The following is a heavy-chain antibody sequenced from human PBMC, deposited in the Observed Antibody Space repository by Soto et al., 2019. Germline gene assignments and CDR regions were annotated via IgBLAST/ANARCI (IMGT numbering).Heavy chain of an antibody. CDR2: IDPSDAYT. CDR3: ARQVWGCNHNWFDP. D-gene: IGHD1-26*01. V-gene: IGHV5-10-1*01. Sequence: GESLKISCKGSGYSFTSYWISWVRQMPGKGREWMGRIDPSDAYTNYSPSFQGHVTISADKSISTAYLQWSSLKASDTAMYYCARQVWGCNHNWFDPCGQGTLVTVSS. CDR1: GYSFTSYW. J-gene: IGHJ5*02.